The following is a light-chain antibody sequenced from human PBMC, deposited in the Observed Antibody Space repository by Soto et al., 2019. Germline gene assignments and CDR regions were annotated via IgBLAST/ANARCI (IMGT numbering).Light chain of an antibody. CDR3: SLYTSSSLYV. J-gene: IGLJ1*01. CDR2: EVS. Sequence: QSVLTQPASVSGSPGQWITISCTGTSSDVGGYNYVSWYQQHPGKAPKLMIYEVSNRPSGVSNRFSGSKSGNTASLTISGLQAEDEADYYCSLYTSSSLYVFGTGTKVTVL. V-gene: IGLV2-14*01. CDR1: SSDVGGYNY.